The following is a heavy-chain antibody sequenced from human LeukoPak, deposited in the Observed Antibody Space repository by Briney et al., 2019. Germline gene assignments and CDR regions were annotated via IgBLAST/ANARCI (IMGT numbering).Heavy chain of an antibody. CDR2: ISYDGSNK. V-gene: IGHV3-30-3*01. D-gene: IGHD3-22*01. CDR3: ARELKWFYYYDSSGIDAFDI. J-gene: IGHJ3*02. CDR1: GFTFSSYA. Sequence: QPGGSLRLSCAASGFTFSSYAMHWVRQAPGKGLEWVAVISYDGSNKYYADSVKGRFTISRDNSKNTLYLQMNSLRAEDTAVYYCARELKWFYYYDSSGIDAFDIWGQGTMVTVSS.